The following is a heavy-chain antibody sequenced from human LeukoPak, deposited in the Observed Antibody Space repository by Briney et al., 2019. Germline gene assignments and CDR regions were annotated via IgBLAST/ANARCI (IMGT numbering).Heavy chain of an antibody. Sequence: SETLSLTCTVSGGSISSYYWSWIRQPPGEGLEWIGYIYYSGSTNYNPSLKSRVTISVDTSKNQFSLKLSSVTAADTAVYYCARGHGDYYFDYWGQGTLVTVSS. J-gene: IGHJ4*02. V-gene: IGHV4-59*01. CDR1: GGSISSYY. D-gene: IGHD4-17*01. CDR2: IYYSGST. CDR3: ARGHGDYYFDY.